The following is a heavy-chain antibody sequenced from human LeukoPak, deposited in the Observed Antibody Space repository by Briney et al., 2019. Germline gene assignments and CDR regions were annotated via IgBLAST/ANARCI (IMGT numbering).Heavy chain of an antibody. D-gene: IGHD6-19*01. V-gene: IGHV4-59*08. CDR3: ARQNSGWSDFDY. Sequence: SETLSLTCTVPGGSISSYHWNWIRQPPGKGLEWIGYVFYTGSTNYNPSLKSRVTISVDTSKNQFSLHLTSLTAADTAVYYCARQNSGWSDFDYWGQGTLVTVSS. J-gene: IGHJ4*02. CDR1: GGSISSYH. CDR2: VFYTGST.